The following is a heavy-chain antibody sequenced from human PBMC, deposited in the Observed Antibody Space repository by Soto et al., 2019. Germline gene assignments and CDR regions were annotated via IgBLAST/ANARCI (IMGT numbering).Heavy chain of an antibody. J-gene: IGHJ6*03. CDR1: GGSISSSSYY. D-gene: IGHD3-9*01. Sequence: QLQLQESGPGLVKPSETLSLTCTVSGGSISSSSYYWGWIRQPPGKGLEWIGSIYYSGSTYYNPSLKSRVTISVDTSKNQFSLKLSSVTAADTAVYYCAGQYYDILTGYYMDVWGKGTTVTVSS. V-gene: IGHV4-39*01. CDR2: IYYSGST. CDR3: AGQYYDILTGYYMDV.